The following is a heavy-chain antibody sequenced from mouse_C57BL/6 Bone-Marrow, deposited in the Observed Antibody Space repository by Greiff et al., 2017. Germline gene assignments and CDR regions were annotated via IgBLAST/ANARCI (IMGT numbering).Heavy chain of an antibody. D-gene: IGHD1-1*01. CDR1: GYTFTSYD. V-gene: IGHV1-85*01. CDR3: ARSGDYYGSSHYYAMDY. Sequence: QVQLQQSGPELVKPGASVKLSCKASGYTFTSYDINWVKQRPGQGLEWIGWIYPRDGSTKYNEKFKGKATLTVDTSSSTAYMELHSLTSEDSAVYFCARSGDYYGSSHYYAMDYWGQGTSVTVSS. J-gene: IGHJ4*01. CDR2: IYPRDGST.